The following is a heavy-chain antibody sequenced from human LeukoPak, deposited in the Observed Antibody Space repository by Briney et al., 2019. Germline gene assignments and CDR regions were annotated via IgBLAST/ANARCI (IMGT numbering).Heavy chain of an antibody. CDR3: ARVHRGYHYMDV. D-gene: IGHD5-24*01. Sequence: SETLSLTCAVSGYSISSGYYWGWIRQPPGKGLEWIGYIYYSGSTNYNPSLKSRVTISVDTSKNQFSLKLSSVTAADTAVYYCARVHRGYHYMDVWGKGTTVTVSS. CDR2: IYYSGST. CDR1: GYSISSGYY. V-gene: IGHV4-61*01. J-gene: IGHJ6*03.